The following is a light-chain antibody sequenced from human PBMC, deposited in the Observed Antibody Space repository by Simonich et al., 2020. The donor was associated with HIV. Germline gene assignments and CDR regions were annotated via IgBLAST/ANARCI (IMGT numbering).Light chain of an antibody. J-gene: IGKJ1*01. V-gene: IGKV4-1*01. Sequence: DIVMTQSPDSLAVSLGERATINCKSSQSLLYSRNNKNDLTWYQQKPGQPPKLLIHWASTRESGVPDRLSGSGSGTDFTLTISSLQAEDVAVYYCQQYLGTPRTFGQGTKVEIK. CDR2: WAS. CDR1: QSLLYSRNNKND. CDR3: QQYLGTPRT.